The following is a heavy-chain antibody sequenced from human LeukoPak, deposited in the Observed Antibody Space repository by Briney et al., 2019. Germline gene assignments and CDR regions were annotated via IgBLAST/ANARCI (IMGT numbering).Heavy chain of an antibody. J-gene: IGHJ5*02. Sequence: RPGGSLRLSCAASGFTFSSYSMNWVRQAPGKGLEWVSSISSGSSYIYYADSVKGRFTISRDNAKNSLYLQMNSLRAEDTAVYYCAREGSRLGELSYNWFDPWGQGTLVTVSS. CDR3: AREGSRLGELSYNWFDP. V-gene: IGHV3-21*01. D-gene: IGHD3-16*02. CDR2: ISSGSSYI. CDR1: GFTFSSYS.